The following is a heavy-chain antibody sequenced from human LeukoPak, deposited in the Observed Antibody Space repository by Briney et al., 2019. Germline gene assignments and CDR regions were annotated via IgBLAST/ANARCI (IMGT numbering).Heavy chain of an antibody. V-gene: IGHV4-59*08. D-gene: IGHD5-12*01. CDR1: GGSISSYY. Sequence: PSETLSLTCTVSGGSISSYYWSWIRQPPGKGLEWIGYIYYSGSTNYNPSLKSRVTISVDTSKNQFSLKLSSVTAADPAVYYGARGGFFDYWGQGTLVTVSS. CDR2: IYYSGST. J-gene: IGHJ4*02. CDR3: ARGGFFDY.